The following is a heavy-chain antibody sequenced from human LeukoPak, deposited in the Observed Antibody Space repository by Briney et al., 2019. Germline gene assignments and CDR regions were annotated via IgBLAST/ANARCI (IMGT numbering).Heavy chain of an antibody. D-gene: IGHD6-19*01. J-gene: IGHJ4*02. CDR2: ISSSSSYI. CDR3: VQRLASYYFDY. V-gene: IGHV3-21*01. Sequence: PGGSLRLSCAASGFTFSSHWMSWVRQAPGKGLEWVSSISSSSSYIYYADSVKGRFTISRDNAKNSLYLQMNSLRAEDTAVYYCVQRLASYYFDYWGQGTLVTVSS. CDR1: GFTFSSHW.